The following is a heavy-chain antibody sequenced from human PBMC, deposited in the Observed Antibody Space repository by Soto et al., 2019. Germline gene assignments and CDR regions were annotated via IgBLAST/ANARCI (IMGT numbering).Heavy chain of an antibody. D-gene: IGHD2-15*01. CDR3: ALVAASNFDY. CDR1: GYTFTSYY. J-gene: IGHJ4*02. CDR2: INPSGGST. V-gene: IGHV1-46*01. Sequence: SSVKVSCKASGYTFTSYYMHWVRQAPGQGLEWMGIINPSGGSTSYAQKFQGRVTMTRDTSTSTVYMELSSLRSEDTAVYYCALVAASNFDYWGQGTLVTVYS.